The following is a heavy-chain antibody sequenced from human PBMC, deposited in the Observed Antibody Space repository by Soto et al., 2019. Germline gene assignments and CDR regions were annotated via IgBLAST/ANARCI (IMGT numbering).Heavy chain of an antibody. J-gene: IGHJ4*02. CDR3: ARSAAAGRGHFDY. V-gene: IGHV1-69*02. CDR1: GGTFCIYT. Sequence: GASVKVSCKASGGTFCIYTISWVRQAPGQGLEWMGRIIPILGIANYAQKFQGRVTITADKSTSTAYMELSSLRSEDTAVYYCARSAAAGRGHFDYWGQGTLVTVSS. D-gene: IGHD6-13*01. CDR2: IIPILGIA.